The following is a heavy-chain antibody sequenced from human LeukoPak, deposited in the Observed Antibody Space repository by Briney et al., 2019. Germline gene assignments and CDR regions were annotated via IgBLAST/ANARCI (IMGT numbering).Heavy chain of an antibody. CDR1: GGAISNYY. J-gene: IGHJ6*02. Sequence: PSETLSITCTVSGGAISNYYWSWIRQPPGKGLEWIGYIYYPGSTNYNPSLKSRVAISVDASKNQFSLKLSSVTAADTAVYHCARAPTWNYGMDVWGQGTTVTVSS. V-gene: IGHV4-59*01. D-gene: IGHD2/OR15-2a*01. CDR3: ARAPTWNYGMDV. CDR2: IYYPGST.